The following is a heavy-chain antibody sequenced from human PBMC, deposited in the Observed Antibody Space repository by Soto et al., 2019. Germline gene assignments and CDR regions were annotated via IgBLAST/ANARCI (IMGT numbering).Heavy chain of an antibody. Sequence: SETLSLTCTVSGGSISSYYWSWIRQPPGKGLEWIGYIYYSGSTNYNPSLKSRVTISVDTSKNQFSLKLSSVTAADTAVYYCARIQGTTYYYGSGSYLQSYYFDYWGQGTRVTVSS. CDR3: ARIQGTTYYYGSGSYLQSYYFDY. V-gene: IGHV4-59*08. J-gene: IGHJ4*02. D-gene: IGHD3-10*01. CDR2: IYYSGST. CDR1: GGSISSYY.